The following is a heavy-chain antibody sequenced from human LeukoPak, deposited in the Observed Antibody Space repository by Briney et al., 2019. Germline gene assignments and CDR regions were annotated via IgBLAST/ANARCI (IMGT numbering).Heavy chain of an antibody. CDR1: GFTFSSYA. Sequence: GGSLRLSCAASGFTFSSYAMHWVRQAPGKGLEWVAVISYDGSNKYYADSVKGRFTISRDNSKNTLYLQMNSLRAEDTAVYYCARDLRDYGDYGFDYWGQGTLVTVSS. D-gene: IGHD4-17*01. V-gene: IGHV3-30-3*01. J-gene: IGHJ4*02. CDR3: ARDLRDYGDYGFDY. CDR2: ISYDGSNK.